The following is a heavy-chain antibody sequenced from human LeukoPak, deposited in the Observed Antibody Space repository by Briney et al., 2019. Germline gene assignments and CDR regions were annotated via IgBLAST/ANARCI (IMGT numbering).Heavy chain of an antibody. Sequence: SETLSPTCTVSGGSISSSSYYWGWIRQPPGKGLEWIGSINYSGSTYYNPSLKSRVTISVDRSKNQFSLKLSSVTAADTAVYYCARGYCSGGSCYSSYYYSYMDVWGKGTTVTVSS. J-gene: IGHJ6*03. V-gene: IGHV4-39*07. CDR1: GGSISSSSYY. CDR2: INYSGST. CDR3: ARGYCSGGSCYSSYYYSYMDV. D-gene: IGHD2-15*01.